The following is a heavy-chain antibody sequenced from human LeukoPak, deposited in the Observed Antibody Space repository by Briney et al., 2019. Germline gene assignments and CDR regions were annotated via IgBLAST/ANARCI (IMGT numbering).Heavy chain of an antibody. CDR1: GFTFSNYA. CDR3: ARAGSSWSPYFDY. CDR2: ISGSGGRT. J-gene: IGHJ4*02. V-gene: IGHV3-23*01. Sequence: PGGSLRLSCAASGFTFSNYAMTWVRQPPGKGLEWVSTISGSGGRTYYADSVKGRFTISRDDSKNTLYLQMNSLRAEDTAVYYCARAGSSWSPYFDYWGQGTLVTVSS. D-gene: IGHD6-13*01.